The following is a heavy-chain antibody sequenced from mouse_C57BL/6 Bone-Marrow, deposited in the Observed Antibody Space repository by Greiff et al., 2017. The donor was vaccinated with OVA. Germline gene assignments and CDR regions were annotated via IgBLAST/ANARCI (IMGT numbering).Heavy chain of an antibody. V-gene: IGHV14-4*01. CDR3: TTQADFDY. CDR2: IDPENGDT. J-gene: IGHJ2*01. Sequence: VQLQQSGAELVRPGASVKLSCTASGFTITDDYMHWVKQRPEQGLEWIGWIDPENGDTDYASKFQGKATITVDTSSNTAYLQLSSLTSEDAAVCASTTQADFDYWGQGTTLTVSS. CDR1: GFTITDDY.